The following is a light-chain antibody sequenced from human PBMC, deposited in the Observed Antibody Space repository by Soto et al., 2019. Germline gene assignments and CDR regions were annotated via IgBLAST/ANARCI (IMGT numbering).Light chain of an antibody. CDR2: DVS. V-gene: IGLV2-14*01. CDR1: SSDVGGYNY. J-gene: IGLJ1*01. CDR3: SSYTSSSTLLDV. Sequence: QSALTQPASVSGSPGQSITISCTGTSSDVGGYNYVSWYQQHPGKAPKLMIYDVSNRPSGVSNRFSGSKSGNTASLPISGVHAEDEADYYCSSYTSSSTLLDVFGTGTKLTVL.